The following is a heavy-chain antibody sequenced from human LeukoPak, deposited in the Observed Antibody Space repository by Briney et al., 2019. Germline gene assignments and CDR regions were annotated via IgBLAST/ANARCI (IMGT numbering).Heavy chain of an antibody. V-gene: IGHV3-33*01. J-gene: IGHJ3*02. CDR3: ARDYAISWYNADDI. D-gene: IGHD6-13*01. CDR1: GFTFSSYG. CDR2: IRFDGSNQ. Sequence: QPGTSLRLSCAASGFTFSSYGMHWVRQAPGKGLEWVGVIRFDGSNQYYADSVKGRFTISRDNSKNTLFLQMNSLRAEDTAVYYCARDYAISWYNADDIWGQGTMVTVSS.